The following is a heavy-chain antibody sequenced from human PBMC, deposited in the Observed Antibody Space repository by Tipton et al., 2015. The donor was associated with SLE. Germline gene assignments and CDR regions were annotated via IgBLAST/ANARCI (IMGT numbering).Heavy chain of an antibody. V-gene: IGHV4-4*02. J-gene: IGHJ5*02. Sequence: SLRLSCAVSGGSISISNWWTWVRQPPGKGLEWIGEIFHSGSTNYNPSLKSRLTISVDISKNQFSLKLSSVTAADTAVYYCASKSYTWFATWGQGTLVTVSS. CDR1: GGSISISNW. CDR2: IFHSGST. CDR3: ASKSYTWFAT.